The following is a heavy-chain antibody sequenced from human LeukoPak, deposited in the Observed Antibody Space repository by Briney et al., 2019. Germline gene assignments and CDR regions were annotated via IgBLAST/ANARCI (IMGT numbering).Heavy chain of an antibody. CDR1: GFPFTDAW. D-gene: IGHD1-26*01. V-gene: IGHV3-15*01. J-gene: IGHJ4*02. CDR3: QWESIAWVAYQ. Sequence: GGSLRLSCAASGFPFTDAWLNWVRQAPGKGLEWVGHIKSKGSGGTIDYAAPVKGRFTIPRDDSKNTLYQEMNSLKIDDTSVYFCQWESIAWVAYQWGQGTLVTVSS. CDR2: IKSKGSGGTI.